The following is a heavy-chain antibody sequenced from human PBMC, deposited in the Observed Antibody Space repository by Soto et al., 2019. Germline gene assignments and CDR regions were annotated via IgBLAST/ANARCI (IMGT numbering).Heavy chain of an antibody. CDR2: INVANGNT. CDR3: ARDSGDYYYYYMDV. CDR1: GYTFTSYS. J-gene: IGHJ6*03. V-gene: IGHV1-3*01. Sequence: GASVKVSCKSSGYTFTSYSMHCVRQAPGQRLECMGWINVANGNTRYSEKFQGRVTITRDTSASTAYMELSSLRSEDTAVYYCARDSGDYYYYYMDVWGKGTTVTVSS. D-gene: IGHD2-8*02.